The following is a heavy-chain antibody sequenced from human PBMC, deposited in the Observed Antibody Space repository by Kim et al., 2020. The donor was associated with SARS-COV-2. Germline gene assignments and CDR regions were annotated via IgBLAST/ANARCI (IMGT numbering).Heavy chain of an antibody. D-gene: IGHD3-16*02. CDR3: ARLIGYYYYYMDV. V-gene: IGHV5-51*01. J-gene: IGHJ6*03. Sequence: SSPSFQGRVTISADKSISTAYLQWSSLKASDTAMYYCARLIGYYYYYMDVWGKGTTVTVSS.